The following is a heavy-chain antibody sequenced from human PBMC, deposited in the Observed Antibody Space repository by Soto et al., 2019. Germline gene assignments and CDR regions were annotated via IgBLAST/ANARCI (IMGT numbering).Heavy chain of an antibody. J-gene: IGHJ4*02. D-gene: IGHD2-2*01. CDR1: GFTFSSYD. V-gene: IGHV3-13*01. CDR2: IGTAGDT. Sequence: GGSLRLSCAASGFTFSSYDMHWVRQATGKGLEWVSAIGTAGDTYYPGSVKGRFTISRENAKNSLYLQINSLRAGDTAVYYCDCSSTSCYPSYFDYWGQGTLVTVSS. CDR3: DCSSTSCYPSYFDY.